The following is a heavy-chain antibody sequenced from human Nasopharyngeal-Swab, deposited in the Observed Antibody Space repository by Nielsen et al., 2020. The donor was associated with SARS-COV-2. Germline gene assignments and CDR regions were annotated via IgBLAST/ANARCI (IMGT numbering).Heavy chain of an antibody. CDR3: ARDRVDSSSWGYYYGMDV. J-gene: IGHJ6*02. D-gene: IGHD6-13*01. V-gene: IGHV3-13*01. CDR2: IGTAGDT. CDR1: GFTFSSYD. Sequence: GESLKISCAASGFTFSSYDMHWVRQATGKGLEWVSAIGTAGDTYYPGSVKGRFTISRENAKNSLYLQMNSLRAGDTAVYYCARDRVDSSSWGYYYGMDVWGQGTTVTVSS.